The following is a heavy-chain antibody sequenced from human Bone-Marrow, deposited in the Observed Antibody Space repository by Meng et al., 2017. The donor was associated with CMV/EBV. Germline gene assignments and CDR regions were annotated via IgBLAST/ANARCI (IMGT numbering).Heavy chain of an antibody. CDR1: GGSFSGYY. CDR3: ARVIYDILDY. D-gene: IGHD3-9*01. Sequence: SETLSLTCAVYGGSFSGYYWTWIRQPPGKGLEWNGKINHSGSTKYNPSLKSRVTISVDTSKKQFSLRLSSVTAADTSVYYCARVIYDILDYWGQGTLVTVSS. J-gene: IGHJ4*02. CDR2: INHSGST. V-gene: IGHV4-34*01.